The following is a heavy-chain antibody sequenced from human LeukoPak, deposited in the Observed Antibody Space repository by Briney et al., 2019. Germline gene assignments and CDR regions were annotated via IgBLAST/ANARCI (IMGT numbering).Heavy chain of an antibody. V-gene: IGHV4-59*01. Sequence: PSETLSLTCIVSVGSISSYYWSWIRQTPGKGLEWIGYIYYSGSTNYNPSLKSRVTISVATSKTQFSLKLSYVTAADTAVYYCARDSTTGGFVYCGQRTLVTVSS. D-gene: IGHD1-1*01. CDR3: ARDSTTGGFVY. CDR2: IYYSGST. J-gene: IGHJ4*02. CDR1: VGSISSYY.